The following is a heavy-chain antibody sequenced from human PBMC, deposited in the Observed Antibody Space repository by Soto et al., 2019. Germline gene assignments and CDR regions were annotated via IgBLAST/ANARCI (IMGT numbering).Heavy chain of an antibody. D-gene: IGHD3-3*01. CDR3: ARVAFSQITIFGVVGSPRGNAFDI. V-gene: IGHV3-30-3*01. CDR2: LSYDGNNK. CDR1: GFTFSNYA. J-gene: IGHJ3*02. Sequence: QVQLVESGGGVVQPGRSLRLSCAASGFTFSNYAIHWVRQAPGKGLEWVAVLSYDGNNKHYADSVKGRFTISRDNSKNSLYLQMNSLRAEDTAVYYCARVAFSQITIFGVVGSPRGNAFDIWGQGTMVTVSS.